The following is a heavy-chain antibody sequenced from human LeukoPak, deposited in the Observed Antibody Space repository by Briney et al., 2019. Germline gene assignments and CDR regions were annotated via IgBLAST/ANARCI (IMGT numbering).Heavy chain of an antibody. CDR2: ITSTSSST. CDR1: GFTFSDHH. J-gene: IGHJ4*02. Sequence: GGSLRLSCAASGFTFSDHHMSWVRQAPGKGLEWVSDITSTSSSTNYADSVKGRFTISRDNAKKSLYLQTNSLRAEDTAVYYCARDKATYWGQRTLVTVSS. V-gene: IGHV3-11*06. CDR3: ARDKATY.